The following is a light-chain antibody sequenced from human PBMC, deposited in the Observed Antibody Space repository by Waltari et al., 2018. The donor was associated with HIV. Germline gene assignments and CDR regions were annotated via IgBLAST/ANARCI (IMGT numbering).Light chain of an antibody. V-gene: IGKV1-33*01. CDR2: DVS. CDR3: LQYDDLPLT. CDR1: QHIATN. J-gene: IGKJ4*01. Sequence: DIQMTQSPSSLSASVGDRVTITCQASQHIATNLNWFQQKPGKAPQLLIYDVSKLETGVPSRCTGGGAGATFTFTITSLRPEDIATYDWLQYDDLPLTFGGGTKVELK.